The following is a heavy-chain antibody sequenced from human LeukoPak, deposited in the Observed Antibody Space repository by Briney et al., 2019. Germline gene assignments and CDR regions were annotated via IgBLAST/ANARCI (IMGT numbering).Heavy chain of an antibody. V-gene: IGHV3-23*01. CDR1: GFTFSSYA. CDR2: ISGSGGST. D-gene: IGHD4-17*01. Sequence: PGGSLRLSCAASGFTFSSYAMSWVRQAPGKGLEWVSAISGSGGSTYYADSVRGHFTISRHNSMNTLHLQMNSLRAEDTAVYYCAKALGYGDYDYYYGMDVWGQGTTVTVSS. CDR3: AKALGYGDYDYYYGMDV. J-gene: IGHJ6*02.